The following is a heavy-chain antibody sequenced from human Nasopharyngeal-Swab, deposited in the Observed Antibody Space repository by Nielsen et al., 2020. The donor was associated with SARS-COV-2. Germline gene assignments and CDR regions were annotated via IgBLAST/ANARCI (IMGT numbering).Heavy chain of an antibody. Sequence: LEWVANIWHDGSHENYVDSVKGRFTISRDNSKKTLYLQMNSLRAEDTATYYCARNAGSGTRQSWFDPWGQGTLVTVSS. V-gene: IGHV3-33*01. CDR2: IWHDGSHE. J-gene: IGHJ5*02. CDR3: ARNAGSGTRQSWFDP. D-gene: IGHD3-10*01.